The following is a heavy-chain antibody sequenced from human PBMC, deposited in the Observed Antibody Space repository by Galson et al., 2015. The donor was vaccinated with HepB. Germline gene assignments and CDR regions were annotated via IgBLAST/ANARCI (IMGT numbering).Heavy chain of an antibody. V-gene: IGHV4-61*02. CDR3: ARQGPAPRHYFYNYIDV. CDR2: VHTSGIT. Sequence: TLFLTCTVSGGSISSGSYYWTWLRQPAWKGLEWIGRVHTSGITNYSPSLNRRVPVSLDTSKSQFPLKLSSVTAADTAVYYCARQGPAPRHYFYNYIDVWGKGTTVTVSS. D-gene: IGHD2-2*01. J-gene: IGHJ6*03. CDR1: GGSISSGSYY.